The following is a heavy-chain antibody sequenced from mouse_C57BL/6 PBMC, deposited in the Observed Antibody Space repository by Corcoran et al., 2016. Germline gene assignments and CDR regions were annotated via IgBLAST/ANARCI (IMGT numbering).Heavy chain of an antibody. Sequence: QIQLVQSGPELKKPGETVKISCKASGYTFTTYGMSWVKQAPGKGLKWMGWINTYSGVPTYADDFKGRFAFSLETSASTAYLQINNLKNEDTATYFCARRGYDGFAYWGQGTLVTVS. J-gene: IGHJ3*01. V-gene: IGHV9-3*01. CDR2: INTYSGVP. CDR1: GYTFTTYG. CDR3: ARRGYDGFAY. D-gene: IGHD2-2*01.